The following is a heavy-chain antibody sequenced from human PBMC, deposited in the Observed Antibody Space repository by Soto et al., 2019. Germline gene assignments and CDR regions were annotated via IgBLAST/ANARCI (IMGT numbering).Heavy chain of an antibody. J-gene: IGHJ3*02. Sequence: GASVKVSCEASGYTFTGYYMHCVRQAPGQGLEWMGWIDPNSGGTNYAQKFQGWVTMTRDTSISTAYMELSRLRSDDTAVYYCARVRGFWSGYYAFDIWGQGTMVTVSS. CDR2: IDPNSGGT. V-gene: IGHV1-2*04. CDR3: ARVRGFWSGYYAFDI. CDR1: GYTFTGYY. D-gene: IGHD3-3*01.